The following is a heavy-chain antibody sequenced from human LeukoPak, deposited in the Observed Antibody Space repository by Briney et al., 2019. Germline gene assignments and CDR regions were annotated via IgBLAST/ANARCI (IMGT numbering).Heavy chain of an antibody. D-gene: IGHD6-19*01. CDR1: GGTFSSYA. CDR3: ARVPLGKWLVRGCFDY. CDR2: INPNSGGT. Sequence: ASVKVSCKASGGTFSSYAISWVRQAPGQGLEWMGWINPNSGGTNYAQKFQGRVTMTRDTSISTAYMELSRLRSDDTAVYYCARVPLGKWLVRGCFDYWGQGTLVTVSS. V-gene: IGHV1-2*02. J-gene: IGHJ4*02.